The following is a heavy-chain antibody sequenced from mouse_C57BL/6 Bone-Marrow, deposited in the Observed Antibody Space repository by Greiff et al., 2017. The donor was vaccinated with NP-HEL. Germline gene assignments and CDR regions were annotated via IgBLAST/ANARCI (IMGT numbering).Heavy chain of an antibody. CDR1: GFTFTDYY. CDR2: IRNKANGYTT. D-gene: IGHD1-1*01. J-gene: IGHJ2*01. Sequence: DVQLVESGGGLVQPGGSLSLSCAASGFTFTDYYMSWVRQPPGKALEWLGFIRNKANGYTTEYSASVKGRFTISRDNSQSILYLQMNALRAEDSATYYCARNYGSSFFDYWGQGTTLTVSS. V-gene: IGHV7-3*01. CDR3: ARNYGSSFFDY.